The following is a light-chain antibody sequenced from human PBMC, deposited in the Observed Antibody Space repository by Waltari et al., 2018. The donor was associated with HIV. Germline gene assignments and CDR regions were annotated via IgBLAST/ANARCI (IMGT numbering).Light chain of an antibody. CDR3: GTWDSSLSAGGV. V-gene: IGLV1-51*01. Sequence: QSVLTQPPSVSADPGQKGTIPCPGTSAQIGKNYRSWDLQLPGTAPKLLIYDNNKRPSGIPDRFSGSKSGTSATLGITGLQTGEEADYYCGTWDSSLSAGGVFGGGTKLTVL. CDR1: SAQIGKNY. J-gene: IGLJ2*01. CDR2: DNN.